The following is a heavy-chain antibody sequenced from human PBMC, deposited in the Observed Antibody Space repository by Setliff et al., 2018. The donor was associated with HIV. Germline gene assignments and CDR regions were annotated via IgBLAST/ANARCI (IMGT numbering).Heavy chain of an antibody. Sequence: ASVKVSCKAYGSTFSDGYIHWVRQAPGQGLEWMGWVNPNSGNTGYAQKFQGRVTMTRDTSMSTAYMELSSLRSGDTAVYYCARGADYLGIPSYYYYYMDVWGKGTTVTVSS. J-gene: IGHJ6*03. CDR2: VNPNSGNT. CDR1: GSTFSDGY. CDR3: ARGADYLGIPSYYYYYMDV. D-gene: IGHD7-27*01. V-gene: IGHV1-8*02.